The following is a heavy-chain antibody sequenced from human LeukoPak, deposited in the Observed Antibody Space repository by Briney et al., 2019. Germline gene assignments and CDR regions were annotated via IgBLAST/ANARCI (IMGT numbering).Heavy chain of an antibody. CDR3: ARGKGANYYFDY. V-gene: IGHV4-61*08. D-gene: IGHD4/OR15-4a*01. CDR2: VYYGGST. CDR1: GYSISSGDY. J-gene: IGHJ4*02. Sequence: SETLSLTCTVSGYSISSGDYWNWIRQPPGKGLEWIGYVYYGGSTDYNPSLKSRVTISVDTSKNQFSLKLNSVSAADTAVYYCARGKGANYYFDYWGQGTLVAVSS.